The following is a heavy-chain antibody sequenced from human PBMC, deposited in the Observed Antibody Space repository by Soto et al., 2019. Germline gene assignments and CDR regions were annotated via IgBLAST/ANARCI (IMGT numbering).Heavy chain of an antibody. CDR2: IYPGDSDT. CDR1: GYSFTSYW. Sequence: GESLKISCKGSGYSFTSYWIGWVRQMPGKGLEWMGIIYPGDSDTRYSPSFQGQVTISADKSISTAYLQWSSLKASDTAMYYCARHRVPPYSGYTQGYYYYYMDVWGKGTTVTVSS. D-gene: IGHD5-12*01. J-gene: IGHJ6*03. CDR3: ARHRVPPYSGYTQGYYYYYMDV. V-gene: IGHV5-51*01.